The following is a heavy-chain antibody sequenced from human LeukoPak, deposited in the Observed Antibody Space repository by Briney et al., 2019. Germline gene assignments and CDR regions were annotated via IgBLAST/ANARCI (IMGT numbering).Heavy chain of an antibody. D-gene: IGHD3-10*01. CDR2: ISGSGGST. CDR3: AKDPLLVRGFDY. J-gene: IGHJ4*02. Sequence: GGSLRLSCAAAGFAFSSYAMSWVRQAPGKGLEWVSAISGSGGSTYHADSVKGRFTISRDNSKNTLYLQMNSLRAEDTAVYYCAKDPLLVRGFDYWGQGTLVTVSS. V-gene: IGHV3-23*01. CDR1: GFAFSSYA.